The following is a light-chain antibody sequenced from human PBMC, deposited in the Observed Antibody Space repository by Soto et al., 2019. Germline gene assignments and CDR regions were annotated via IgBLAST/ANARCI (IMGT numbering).Light chain of an antibody. J-gene: IGKJ5*01. CDR3: QQLNGYPIT. CDR1: QGIRSY. CDR2: AAS. V-gene: IGKV1-9*01. Sequence: DIQMTQSPSSLSASVGDRVTITCRASQGIRSYLAWYQQKPGKAPKLLMYAASTLQSGVPSRFSGTESGTEFTLTISSLQPEDFATYYCQQLNGYPITFGQGTRLEIK.